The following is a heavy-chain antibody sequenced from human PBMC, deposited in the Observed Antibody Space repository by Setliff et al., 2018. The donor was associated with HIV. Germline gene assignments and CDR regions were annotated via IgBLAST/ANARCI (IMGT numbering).Heavy chain of an antibody. J-gene: IGHJ4*02. CDR1: GGSFSGNY. D-gene: IGHD2-15*01. CDR3: AATYCRGGGRDCPQMYDY. Sequence: LSLTCAVYGGSFSGNYWSWIRQPPGKGLEWIGEINYSGTTNHNPFLKSRVTISVDTSKKQFSLKLNSVTAADSAIYYCAATYCRGGGRDCPQMYDYWGQGSLVTVSS. V-gene: IGHV4-34*01. CDR2: INYSGTT.